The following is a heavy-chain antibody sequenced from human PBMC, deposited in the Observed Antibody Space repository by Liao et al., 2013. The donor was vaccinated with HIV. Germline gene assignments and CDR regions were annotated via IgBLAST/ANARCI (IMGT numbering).Heavy chain of an antibody. D-gene: IGHD5-24*01. V-gene: IGHV4-59*01. CDR3: ARWLGNNFGVDS. CDR1: GGSISGFY. CDR2: IYYTGST. Sequence: QVQLQESGPGLVKPSETLSLTCTVSGGSISGFYWSWIRQSPGRGLEWIGYIYYTGSTNYNPSFKSRITMSVDTSKNQISLKLRSVTAADTATYYCARWLGNNFGVDSWGQGTLVTVSS. J-gene: IGHJ4*02.